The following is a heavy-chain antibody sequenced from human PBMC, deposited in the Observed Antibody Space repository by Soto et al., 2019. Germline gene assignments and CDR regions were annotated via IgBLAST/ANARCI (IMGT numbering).Heavy chain of an antibody. CDR1: GFIFTDHA. J-gene: IGHJ4*02. V-gene: IGHV3-30*14. CDR3: AMAPLAVAADSFFDL. Sequence: QVQLVESGGGVVRPGGSLTLSCAASGFIFTDHAIHWVRQTPGKGLEWLAVVSYDGNTKYQTDSVLYRSTVSRDNSKNVVYFQINSLRAEDTAVYYCAMAPLAVAADSFFDLWGRGTLVTVSS. CDR2: VSYDGNTK. D-gene: IGHD6-19*01.